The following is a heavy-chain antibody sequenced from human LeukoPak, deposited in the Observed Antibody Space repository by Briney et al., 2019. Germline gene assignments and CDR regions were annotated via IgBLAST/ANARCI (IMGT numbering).Heavy chain of an antibody. D-gene: IGHD6-13*01. Sequence: ASVKVSCKASGYTFTSYDINWVRQATAQGLEWMGWMNPNSGNTGYAQKFQGRVTMTRNTSISTAYMELSSLRSEDTAVYYCARILRGGAAVPGRYYYMDVWGKGTTVTVSS. V-gene: IGHV1-8*01. J-gene: IGHJ6*03. CDR1: GYTFTSYD. CDR3: ARILRGGAAVPGRYYYMDV. CDR2: MNPNSGNT.